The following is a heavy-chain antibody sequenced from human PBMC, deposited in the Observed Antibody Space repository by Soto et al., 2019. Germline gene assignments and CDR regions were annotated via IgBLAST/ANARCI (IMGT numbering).Heavy chain of an antibody. V-gene: IGHV3-23*01. D-gene: IGHD2-8*01. CDR3: AKDGLANNGVWEAFDM. Sequence: GSLRLSCAASGFTFSAYAMSWVRQAPGKGLEWVSGLVGSGDTIFYAASVRGRFTVSRDNSKNTLFLQMNSLRVDDTAVYYCAKDGLANNGVWEAFDMWGQGSKVTVSS. CDR2: LVGSGDTI. CDR1: GFTFSAYA. J-gene: IGHJ3*02.